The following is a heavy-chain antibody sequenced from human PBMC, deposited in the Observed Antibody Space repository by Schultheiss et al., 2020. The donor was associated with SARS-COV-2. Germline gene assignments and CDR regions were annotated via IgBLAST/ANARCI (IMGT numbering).Heavy chain of an antibody. CDR3: ARGGGSYYVSAFDI. D-gene: IGHD1-26*01. CDR2: ISSSGSTI. Sequence: GESLKISCAASGFTFSNYEMIWVRQAPGKGLEWVSYISSSGSTIYYADSVKGRFTISRDNAKNSLYLQMNSLRAEDTAVYYCARGGGSYYVSAFDIWGQGTLVTVSS. V-gene: IGHV3-48*03. J-gene: IGHJ4*02. CDR1: GFTFSNYE.